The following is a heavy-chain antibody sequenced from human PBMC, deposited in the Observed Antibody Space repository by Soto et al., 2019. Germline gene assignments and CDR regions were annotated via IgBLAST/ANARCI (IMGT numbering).Heavy chain of an antibody. CDR1: GYTLTELS. V-gene: IGHV1-24*01. Sequence: ASVKVXCKVSGYTLTELSMHWVRQAPGKGLEWMGGFDPEDGETIYAQKFQGRVTMTEDTSTDTAYMELSSLRSEDTAVYYCATETYDSSGYTFDYWGQGTLVTVSS. J-gene: IGHJ4*02. CDR3: ATETYDSSGYTFDY. D-gene: IGHD3-22*01. CDR2: FDPEDGET.